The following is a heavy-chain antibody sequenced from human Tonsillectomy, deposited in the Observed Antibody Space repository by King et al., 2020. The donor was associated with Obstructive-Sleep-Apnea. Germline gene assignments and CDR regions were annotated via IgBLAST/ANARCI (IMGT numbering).Heavy chain of an antibody. CDR1: GGSISSGDYS. Sequence: QLQESGSGLVKPSQTLSLTCTVSGGSISSGDYSWIWIRQPPGKGLEWIGYIYHSGSTYYNPSLKSRVTISVDRSKNQFSLKLSSVTAADTAVYYCARARSMGYYDILTGPTQYYFDYWGQGTLVTVSS. CDR2: IYHSGST. V-gene: IGHV4-30-2*01. D-gene: IGHD3-9*01. CDR3: ARARSMGYYDILTGPTQYYFDY. J-gene: IGHJ4*02.